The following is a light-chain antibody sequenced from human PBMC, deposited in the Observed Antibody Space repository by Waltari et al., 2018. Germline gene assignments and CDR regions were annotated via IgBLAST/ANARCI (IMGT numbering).Light chain of an antibody. CDR1: QAISNS. Sequence: IYMTQSPSSLSASFGDRVTLPCRASQAISNSLAWYQQKPGKAPKLLLYRASTWERGIPSRFSGSGTGTDFTLTISSLQPEDFAVYYCQQYAETPPTFGGGTKVEIK. CDR2: RAS. V-gene: IGKV1-NL1*01. CDR3: QQYAETPPT. J-gene: IGKJ4*02.